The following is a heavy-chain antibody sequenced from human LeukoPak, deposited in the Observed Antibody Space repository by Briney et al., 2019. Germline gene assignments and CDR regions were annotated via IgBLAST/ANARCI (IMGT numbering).Heavy chain of an antibody. D-gene: IGHD1-26*01. CDR1: GYTFTSYG. CDR2: INPNSGGT. J-gene: IGHJ4*02. Sequence: ASVKVSCKASGYTFTSYGIIWVRQAPGQGLEWMGWINPNSGGTNYAQKFQGRVTMTRDTSISTAYMELSRLRSDDTAVYYCARGGGGYQYDYWGQGTLVTVSS. V-gene: IGHV1-2*02. CDR3: ARGGGGYQYDY.